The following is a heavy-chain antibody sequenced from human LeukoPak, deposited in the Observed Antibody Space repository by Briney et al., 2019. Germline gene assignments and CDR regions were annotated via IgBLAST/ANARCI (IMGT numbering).Heavy chain of an antibody. CDR2: ISGSGGST. V-gene: IGHV3-23*01. Sequence: PGGSLRLSCAASGFTFSSYAMSWVRQAPGKGLEWVSAISGSGGSTYYADSVKGRFTISRDNSKNTLYLQINSLRAEDTAVYYCAKGIVGATRKINFFDYWGQGTLVTVSS. J-gene: IGHJ4*02. CDR3: AKGIVGATRKINFFDY. D-gene: IGHD1-26*01. CDR1: GFTFSSYA.